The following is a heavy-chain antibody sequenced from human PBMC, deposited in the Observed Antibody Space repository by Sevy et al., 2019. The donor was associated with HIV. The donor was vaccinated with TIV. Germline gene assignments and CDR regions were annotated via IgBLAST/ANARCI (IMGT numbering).Heavy chain of an antibody. J-gene: IGHJ6*02. CDR2: IRTSGGT. CDR3: ARVRDFWSGYYANYNYYYGMDV. CDR1: GFTLSNYD. V-gene: IGHV3-23*01. Sequence: GGSLRLSCIASGFTLSNYDMSWVRQAPGEGLEWVSTIRTSGGTYYADSVKGRFTISRDNSRNTLYLQINSLRAEDTAVYYCARVRDFWSGYYANYNYYYGMDVWGQGTTVTVSS. D-gene: IGHD3-3*01.